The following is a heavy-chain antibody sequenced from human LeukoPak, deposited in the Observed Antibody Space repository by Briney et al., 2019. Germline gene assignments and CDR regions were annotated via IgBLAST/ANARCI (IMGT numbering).Heavy chain of an antibody. CDR1: GYTFTGYY. CDR3: ARVAFSGSYWGAFDY. V-gene: IGHV1-2*02. Sequence: GASVKVSCKASGYTFTGYYMHWVRQAPGQGLEWMGWINPNSGGTNYAQKFQGRVTMTRDTSISTAYMELSRLRSDDTAVYYCARVAFSGSYWGAFDYWGPGTLVTVSS. J-gene: IGHJ4*02. D-gene: IGHD1-26*01. CDR2: INPNSGGT.